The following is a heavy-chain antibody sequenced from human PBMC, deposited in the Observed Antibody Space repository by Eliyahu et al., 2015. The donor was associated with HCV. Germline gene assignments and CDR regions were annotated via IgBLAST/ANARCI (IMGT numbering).Heavy chain of an antibody. Sequence: QVQLVQSGAEVKKPGASVRVSCKASGYTFTDYNTHXVRQAXGQGLEWMGRIIXXXGGTNYAQXXQGRVTMTRDTXISTAYMELSSXRSDDTAVYYCARGHNYGYEYWGQGTLVTVSS. CDR3: ARGHNYGYEY. CDR1: GYTFTDYN. V-gene: IGHV1-2*06. D-gene: IGHD5-18*01. J-gene: IGHJ4*02. CDR2: IIXXXGGT.